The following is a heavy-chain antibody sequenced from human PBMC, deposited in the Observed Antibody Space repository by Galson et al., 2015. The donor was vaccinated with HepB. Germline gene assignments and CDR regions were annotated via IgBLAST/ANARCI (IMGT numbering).Heavy chain of an antibody. CDR1: GFTVSHNY. J-gene: IGHJ4*02. V-gene: IGHV3-53*01. D-gene: IGHD5-18*01. CDR3: ARSVDTAMLFDY. Sequence: SLRLSCAGSGFTVSHNYMSWVRQAPGKGLEWVSVIYIGGTTLYADSVRGRFTISRDNSKSTAYLQMNTLRVEDTAVYFCARSVDTAMLFDYWGQGTRVTGSS. CDR2: IYIGGTT.